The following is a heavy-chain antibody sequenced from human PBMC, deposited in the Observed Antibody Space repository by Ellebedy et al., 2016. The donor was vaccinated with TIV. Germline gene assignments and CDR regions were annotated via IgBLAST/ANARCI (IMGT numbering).Heavy chain of an antibody. V-gene: IGHV3-64D*06. CDR3: ARDLVGLDY. Sequence: GESLKISXSASGFTFNSCAMHWVRQAPGKGLEYVSAITRNGDSTYYADSVKGRFTISRDNSKNTLYLQMSSLRAEDTAVYYCARDLVGLDYWGQGTLVTVSS. CDR2: ITRNGDST. D-gene: IGHD1-26*01. J-gene: IGHJ4*02. CDR1: GFTFNSCA.